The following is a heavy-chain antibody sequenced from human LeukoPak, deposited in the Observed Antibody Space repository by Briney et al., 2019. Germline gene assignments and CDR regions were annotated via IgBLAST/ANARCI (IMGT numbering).Heavy chain of an antibody. V-gene: IGHV4-31*03. Sequence: SQTLPLTCTVSGGSISSGGYYWSWIRQHPGKGLEWIGYIYYSGSTYYNPSLKSRVTISVDTSKNQFSLKLSSVTAADTAVYYCARVKKNWNYGNWFDPWGQGTLVTVSS. CDR2: IYYSGST. CDR3: ARVKKNWNYGNWFDP. D-gene: IGHD1-7*01. J-gene: IGHJ5*02. CDR1: GGSISSGGYY.